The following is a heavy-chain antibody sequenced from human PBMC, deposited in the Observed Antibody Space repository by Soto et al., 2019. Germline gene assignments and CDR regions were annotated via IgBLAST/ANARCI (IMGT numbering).Heavy chain of an antibody. D-gene: IGHD3-10*01. CDR1: GLSLCTYA. V-gene: IGHV3-23*01. Sequence: LRCPWSASGLSLCTYAMNGDRQAKGEALEWFSAISSSGGSTFYAESVRGRFTISRDNSVNTLYLQMSSLRTEDTAVYYCARPRGFGVFDAVDIWGQGTMVTVSS. CDR2: ISSSGGST. CDR3: ARPRGFGVFDAVDI. J-gene: IGHJ3*02.